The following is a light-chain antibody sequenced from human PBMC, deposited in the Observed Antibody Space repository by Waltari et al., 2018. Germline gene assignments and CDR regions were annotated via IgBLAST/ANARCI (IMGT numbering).Light chain of an antibody. Sequence: DIQMTQSPSTLSASVGDRVTITCRASQSIPRWLAWYQQKPGKAPKLLIYKASILESGVPSRFCGGGSGTEFTLTISSLQPDDFATYYCQHYDSYSATFGRGTKIEIK. CDR2: KAS. CDR1: QSIPRW. V-gene: IGKV1-5*03. CDR3: QHYDSYSAT. J-gene: IGKJ3*01.